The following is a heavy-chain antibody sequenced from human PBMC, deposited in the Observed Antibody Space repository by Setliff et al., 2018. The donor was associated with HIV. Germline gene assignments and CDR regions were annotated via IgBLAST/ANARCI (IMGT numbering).Heavy chain of an antibody. CDR3: ARGYPVSYYYYMDV. D-gene: IGHD3-16*02. CDR2: IYYSGST. Sequence: PSETLSLTCSVSGGSINNDIYFWTWIRQHPGKGLEWIGYIYYSGSTYYNPSLKSRVTISVDTSKNQFSLKLSSVTAADTAVYYCARGYPVSYYYYMDVWGKGTTVTVSS. CDR1: GGSINNDIYF. V-gene: IGHV4-31*03. J-gene: IGHJ6*03.